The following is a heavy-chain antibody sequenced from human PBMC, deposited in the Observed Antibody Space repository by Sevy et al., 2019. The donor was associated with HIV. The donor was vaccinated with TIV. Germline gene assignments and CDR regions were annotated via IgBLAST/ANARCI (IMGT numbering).Heavy chain of an antibody. V-gene: IGHV3-74*01. CDR1: GFSFSSYW. CDR2: SNSDEISR. D-gene: IGHD3-22*01. J-gene: IGHJ3*01. Sequence: GGSLRLSCAASGFSFSSYWMHWVRQAPGKGLEWVSRSNSDEISRSDADSVMGRFTISRDNAKNTLDLQMENLRVEDTAIYYCARAHYYYDSRGYMGIDAFDVWGQGPTVTVSS. CDR3: ARAHYYYDSRGYMGIDAFDV.